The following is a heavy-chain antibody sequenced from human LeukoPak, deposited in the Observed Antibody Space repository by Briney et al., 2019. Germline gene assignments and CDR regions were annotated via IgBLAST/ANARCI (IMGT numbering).Heavy chain of an antibody. CDR2: INTNTGNP. V-gene: IGHV7-4-1*02. D-gene: IGHD3-22*01. CDR1: GYTFTSYA. Sequence: ASVKVSCKASGYTFTSYAMNWVRQAPGQGLEWMGWINTNTGNPTYAQGFTGRFVFSLDTSVSTAYLQISSLKAEDTAVYYCARGKYYYDSSGYHFDPWGQGTLVTVSS. CDR3: ARGKYYYDSSGYHFDP. J-gene: IGHJ5*02.